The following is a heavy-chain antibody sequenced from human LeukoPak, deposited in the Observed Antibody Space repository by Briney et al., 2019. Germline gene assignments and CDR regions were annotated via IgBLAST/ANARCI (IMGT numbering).Heavy chain of an antibody. CDR2: IWYDGSNK. V-gene: IGHV3-33*01. J-gene: IGHJ6*04. CDR3: ARGRYCSSTSCYHGLMDV. Sequence: GRSLRLSCAASGFTFSSYGMHWVRQAPGKGLEWVAVIWYDGSNKYYADSVKGRFTISRDNSKNTLYLQMNSLRAEDTAVYYCARGRYCSSTSCYHGLMDVWGKGTTVTVSS. D-gene: IGHD2-2*01. CDR1: GFTFSSYG.